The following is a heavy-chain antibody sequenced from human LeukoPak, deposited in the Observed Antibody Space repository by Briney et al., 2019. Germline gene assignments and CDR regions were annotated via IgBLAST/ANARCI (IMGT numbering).Heavy chain of an antibody. CDR2: TSSDLNVK. CDR1: GFTFRNYV. Sequence: GGSLRLSCAASGFTFRNYVIHWVRQAPGKGLEWVAVTSSDLNVKSYADSVRGRFTISRDNSRSTLYLQMNSLRPEDTAIYYCAREGYYGSGSPPSLYFDYWGQGTLVTVSS. V-gene: IGHV3-30-3*01. CDR3: AREGYYGSGSPPSLYFDY. D-gene: IGHD3-10*01. J-gene: IGHJ4*02.